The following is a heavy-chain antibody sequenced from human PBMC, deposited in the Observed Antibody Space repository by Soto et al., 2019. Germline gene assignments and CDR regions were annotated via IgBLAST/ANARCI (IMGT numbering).Heavy chain of an antibody. CDR2: ISYDGQKI. CDR1: GLRFGDYA. V-gene: IGHV3-30*18. Sequence: QGQLVESGGGVVQPGRSLRLSCVGSGLRFGDYAMHWVRQAPGEGLEWLALISYDGQKIYYADSVKGRFTISRDNSKTTLYLQMNSLRGDDTALFYCAKDPSGRGAIDQWGQGTLVIVSS. CDR3: AKDPSGRGAIDQ. D-gene: IGHD1-26*01. J-gene: IGHJ5*02.